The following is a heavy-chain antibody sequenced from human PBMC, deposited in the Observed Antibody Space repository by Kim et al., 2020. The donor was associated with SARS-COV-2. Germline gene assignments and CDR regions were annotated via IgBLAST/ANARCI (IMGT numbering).Heavy chain of an antibody. CDR2: INPNSGGT. J-gene: IGHJ6*02. CDR1: GYTFTGYY. Sequence: ASVKVSCKASGYTFTGYYMHWVRQAPGQGLEWMGRINPNSGGTNYAQKFQGRVTMTRDTSISTAYMELSRLRSDDTAVYYCARDLPVRQQQLGRDYYYYYGMDVWGQGTTVTVSS. V-gene: IGHV1-2*06. D-gene: IGHD6-13*01. CDR3: ARDLPVRQQQLGRDYYYYYGMDV.